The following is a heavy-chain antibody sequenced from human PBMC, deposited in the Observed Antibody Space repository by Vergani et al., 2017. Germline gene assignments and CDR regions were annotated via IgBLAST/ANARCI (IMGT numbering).Heavy chain of an antibody. J-gene: IGHJ3*01. CDR3: ARDTAVADDVFDL. V-gene: IGHV4-61*02. CDR2: IYTSGST. D-gene: IGHD6-19*01. Sequence: QVQLHESGPGLVKPSETLSLICSVSGVSVSSGTHYWNWIRQPADKTLEWIGRIYTSGSTDYNPTLRSRITLSLVRSTNQVSLKVSSVTAADTAVYFCARDTAVADDVFDLWGQGTLVSVSA. CDR1: GVSVSSGTHY.